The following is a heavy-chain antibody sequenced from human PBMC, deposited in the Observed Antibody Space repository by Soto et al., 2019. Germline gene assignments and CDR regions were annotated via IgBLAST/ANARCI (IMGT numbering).Heavy chain of an antibody. CDR1: GYSFPAFW. Sequence: GESLKISCGASGYSFPAFWIGWVRQMPGKGLEWMGIIFPADSDTRYSPSFQGHVTISADKSISTAYLQWSSLKASDTAMYYCAGGPGRKVYTAMVRWGQGTLVTVSS. CDR2: IFPADSDT. D-gene: IGHD5-18*01. J-gene: IGHJ4*02. CDR3: AGGPGRKVYTAMVR. V-gene: IGHV5-51*01.